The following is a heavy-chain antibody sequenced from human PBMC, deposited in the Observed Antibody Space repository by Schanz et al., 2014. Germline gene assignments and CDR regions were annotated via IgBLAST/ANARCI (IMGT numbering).Heavy chain of an antibody. J-gene: IGHJ6*01. CDR2: IIPILGIA. CDR1: GGTFVTFF. CDR3: ARAKRVGDMDV. V-gene: IGHV1-69*04. D-gene: IGHD3-10*01. Sequence: QVHLVQSGAEVKEPGSSVKASCKPSGGTFVTFFFTWVRQAPGQGLEWMGRIIPILGIANYAQNFQGRVTITADKSTSTACMELTSLRSEDTAVYYCARAKRVGDMDVWGQGTTVTVSS.